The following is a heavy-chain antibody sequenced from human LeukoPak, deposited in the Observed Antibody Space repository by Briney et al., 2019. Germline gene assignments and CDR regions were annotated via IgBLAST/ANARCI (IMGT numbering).Heavy chain of an antibody. CDR1: EFTFNNYA. D-gene: IGHD1-1*01. J-gene: IGHJ4*02. Sequence: GGSLRLSCVASEFTFNNYAMSWVRQAPGRGLEWVANIHPEGNEKYHVESVKGRFTISRDNAKNSLFLQMNGLRVEDTAVYYCARGDDFSGDHWGQGTLVTVSS. V-gene: IGHV3-7*04. CDR2: IHPEGNEK. CDR3: ARGDDFSGDH.